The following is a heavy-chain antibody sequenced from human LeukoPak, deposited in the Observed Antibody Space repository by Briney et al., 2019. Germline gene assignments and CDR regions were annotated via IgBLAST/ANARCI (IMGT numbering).Heavy chain of an antibody. CDR1: GYTLTGYY. Sequence: ASVTLSRKPSGYTLTGYYIHWVRQAPAPRPEWMPWMSPISSGTQYAQKFQGRVTMTSATSISTAYMELNRLTSDDTAVYYCATNPYVTFYSMDVWGQGTTVTV. V-gene: IGHV1-2*02. J-gene: IGHJ6*02. CDR3: ATNPYVTFYSMDV. D-gene: IGHD3-10*02. CDR2: MSPISSGT.